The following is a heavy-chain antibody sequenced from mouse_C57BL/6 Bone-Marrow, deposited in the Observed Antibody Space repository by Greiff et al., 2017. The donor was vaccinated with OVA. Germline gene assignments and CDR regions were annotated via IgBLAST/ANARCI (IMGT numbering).Heavy chain of an antibody. CDR3: ASLYSNLKGVGAMDY. Sequence: QVQLQQPGAELVKPGASVKMSCKASGYTFTSYWITWVKQRPGQGLEWIGDIYPGSGSTNYNEKFKSKATLTVDTSSSTAYMQLSSLTSEDSAVYYCASLYSNLKGVGAMDYWGQGTSVTVSS. CDR2: IYPGSGST. J-gene: IGHJ4*01. V-gene: IGHV1-55*01. D-gene: IGHD2-5*01. CDR1: GYTFTSYW.